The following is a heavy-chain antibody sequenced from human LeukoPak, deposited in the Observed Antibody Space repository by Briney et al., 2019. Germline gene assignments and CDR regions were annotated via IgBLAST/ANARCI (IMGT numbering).Heavy chain of an antibody. CDR1: GGSISRGGYY. CDR3: TRGIYYGSFDP. D-gene: IGHD3-10*01. CDR2: IYYSWST. J-gene: IGHJ5*02. V-gene: IGHV4-31*03. Sequence: PSQTLSFTCTVSGGSISRGGYYWSWIRQHPGKGREWIGYIYYSWSTYYNPSLKSRVTISVDTSKTQFSLKLSSVTAADTAVYYCTRGIYYGSFDPWGQGTLVTVSS.